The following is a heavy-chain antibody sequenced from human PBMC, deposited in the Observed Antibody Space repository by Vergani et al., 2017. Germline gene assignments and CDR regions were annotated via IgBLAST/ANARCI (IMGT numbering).Heavy chain of an antibody. J-gene: IGHJ6*02. CDR3: TTDPRDCGDGSCYWLRDHHYYGMDV. CDR1: GFSFRNAW. CDR2: IKSTLDRGTT. D-gene: IGHD2-21*01. V-gene: IGHV3-15*07. Sequence: EVQLVESGGGIVKPGGSLRLSCVASGFSFRNAWMNWVRRTPGKGLEWVGRIKSTLDRGTTDYAAAVKGRFTISRDDSKNTLFLQMNGLKTEDIGVYYCTTDPRDCGDGSCYWLRDHHYYGMDVWGQGTTVTVSS.